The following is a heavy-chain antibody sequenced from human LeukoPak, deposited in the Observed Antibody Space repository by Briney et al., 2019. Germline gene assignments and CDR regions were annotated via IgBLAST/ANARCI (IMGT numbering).Heavy chain of an antibody. Sequence: GGSLRLSRAASGFTFSSYSMNWVRQAPGKGLEWVSSISSSSSYIYYADSVKGRFTISRDNAKNSLYLQMNSLRAEDTAVFYCARRYSSTWGGDSWGQGTLVTVSS. J-gene: IGHJ4*02. CDR1: GFTFSSYS. V-gene: IGHV3-21*01. CDR3: ARRYSSTWGGDS. D-gene: IGHD6-13*01. CDR2: ISSSSSYI.